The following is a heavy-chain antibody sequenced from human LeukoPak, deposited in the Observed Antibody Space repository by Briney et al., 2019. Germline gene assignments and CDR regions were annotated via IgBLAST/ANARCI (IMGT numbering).Heavy chain of an antibody. CDR1: GITFSTYA. D-gene: IGHD6-19*01. CDR3: AKASSGWYRDFDY. J-gene: IGHJ4*02. V-gene: IGHV3-23*01. CDR2: ISGSGGST. Sequence: GGSLRLSCVASGITFSTYAMSWVRQAPGKGLEWVSAISGSGGSTYYADSVKGRFTISRDNSKDTLYLQMNSLRAEDTAVYYCAKASSGWYRDFDYWGQGTLVTVSS.